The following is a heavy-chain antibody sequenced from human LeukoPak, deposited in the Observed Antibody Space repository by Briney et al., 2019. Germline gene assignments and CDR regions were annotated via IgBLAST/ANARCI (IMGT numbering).Heavy chain of an antibody. J-gene: IGHJ6*03. CDR2: ISAYNGNT. V-gene: IGHV1-18*01. Sequence: ASVKVSCKASGGTFSSYAISWVRQAPGQGLEWMGWISAYNGNTNYAQKLQGRVTMTTDTSTSTAYMELRSLRSDDTAVYYCARDRGRFYYYMDVWGKGTTVTVSS. CDR1: GGTFSSYA. CDR3: ARDRGRFYYYMDV.